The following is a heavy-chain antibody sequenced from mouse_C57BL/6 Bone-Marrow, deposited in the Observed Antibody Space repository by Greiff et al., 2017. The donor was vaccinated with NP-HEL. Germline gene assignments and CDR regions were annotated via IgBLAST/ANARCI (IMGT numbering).Heavy chain of an antibody. J-gene: IGHJ2*01. CDR1: GYSITSGYY. CDR3: AREGTSYFDY. V-gene: IGHV3-6*01. CDR2: ISYDGSN. Sequence: VQLKESGPGLVKPSQSLSHTCSVTGYSITSGYYWNWIRQFPGNKLEWMGYISYDGSNNYNPSLKNRISITRDTSKNQFFLKLNSVTTEDTATYYCAREGTSYFDYWGQGTTLTVSS. D-gene: IGHD3-3*01.